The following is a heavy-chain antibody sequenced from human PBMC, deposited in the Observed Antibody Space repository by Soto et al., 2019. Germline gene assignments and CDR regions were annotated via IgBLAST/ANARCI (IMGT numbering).Heavy chain of an antibody. J-gene: IGHJ4*02. D-gene: IGHD3-10*01. CDR2: ISYSGST. V-gene: IGHV4-31*03. CDR3: ARAHNYYGSGSQLDY. Sequence: PSETLSLTCTVSGGSISSNSYYWSWIRQHPGKGLEWIGYISYSGSTYYNPSLKSRVTISVDTSKNQFSLKLSSVTAADTAVFYFARAHNYYGSGSQLDYWGRGTLVTVSS. CDR1: GGSISSNSYY.